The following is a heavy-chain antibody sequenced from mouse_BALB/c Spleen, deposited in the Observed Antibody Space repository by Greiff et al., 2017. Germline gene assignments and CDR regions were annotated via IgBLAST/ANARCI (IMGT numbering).Heavy chain of an antibody. CDR1: GYTFTSYW. J-gene: IGHJ1*01. CDR3: TRSYYYGSSWYFDV. CDR2: IYPGNSDT. V-gene: IGHV1-5*01. D-gene: IGHD1-1*01. Sequence: EVQLQQSGTVLARPGASVKMSCKASGYTFTSYWMHWVKQRPGQGLEWIGAIYPGNSDTSYNQKFKGKAKLTAVTSTSTAYMELSSLTNEDSAVYYCTRSYYYGSSWYFDVWGAGTTVTVSS.